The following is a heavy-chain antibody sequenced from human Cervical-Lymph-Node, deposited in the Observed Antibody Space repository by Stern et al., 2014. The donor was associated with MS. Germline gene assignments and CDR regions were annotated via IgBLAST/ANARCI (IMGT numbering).Heavy chain of an antibody. Sequence: EVQLEESGGGLVKPGGSLSLTCAASGFTFGTYSKNWVRQSQGQGLERISFIAGSAHTAYYADAVKVRFTTSRDNGKNLLYLQMSSLRVEDTAVYYCARGGRGLVVTTTRGLDSWGQGTLVTVSS. CDR3: ARGGRGLVVTTTRGLDS. V-gene: IGHV3-48*01. D-gene: IGHD2-21*02. J-gene: IGHJ5*01. CDR2: IAGSAHTA. CDR1: GFTFGTYS.